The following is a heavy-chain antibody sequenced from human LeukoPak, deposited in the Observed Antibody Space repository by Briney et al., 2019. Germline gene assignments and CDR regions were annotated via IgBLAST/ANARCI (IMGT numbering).Heavy chain of an antibody. CDR3: ARQGRSGSYSAFSWFDP. J-gene: IGHJ5*02. CDR1: GYTFTTYY. Sequence: GASVKVSCKASGYTFTTYYMHWVRQAPGKGLEWMGKINPTGGSTTYPQKFQGRVTMTRDMSTNTVYMELSSLRSEDTAVYYCARQGRSGSYSAFSWFDPWGQGTLVTVSS. CDR2: INPTGGST. D-gene: IGHD3-22*01. V-gene: IGHV1-46*01.